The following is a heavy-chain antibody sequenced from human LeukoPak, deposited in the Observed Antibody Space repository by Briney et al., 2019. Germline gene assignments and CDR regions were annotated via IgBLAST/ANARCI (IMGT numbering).Heavy chain of an antibody. CDR3: TRHGGGDCPH. Sequence: GSLRLSCAASGFTFSGPAMHLVRQASGKGLEWVGRIRSKAKSYATAYAASVKGRFTISRDDSKNTAYLQMNSLKTEDTAVYYCTRHGGGDCPHWGQGTLVTVSS. J-gene: IGHJ4*02. D-gene: IGHD2-21*02. V-gene: IGHV3-73*01. CDR2: IRSKAKSYAT. CDR1: GFTFSGPA.